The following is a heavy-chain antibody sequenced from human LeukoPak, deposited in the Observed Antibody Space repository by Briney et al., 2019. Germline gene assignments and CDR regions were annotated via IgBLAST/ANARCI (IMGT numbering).Heavy chain of an antibody. CDR2: IYYSGST. CDR3: ARGNYDYVWGSYRRYYFDY. D-gene: IGHD3-16*02. J-gene: IGHJ4*02. Sequence: PSETLSLTCAVSGGSISSGDYSWSWIRQPPGKGLEWIGHIYYSGSTNYNPSLKSRVTISVDTSKNQFSLKLSSVTAADTAVYYCARGNYDYVWGSYRRYYFDYWGQGTLVTVSS. CDR1: GGSISSGDYS. V-gene: IGHV4-61*08.